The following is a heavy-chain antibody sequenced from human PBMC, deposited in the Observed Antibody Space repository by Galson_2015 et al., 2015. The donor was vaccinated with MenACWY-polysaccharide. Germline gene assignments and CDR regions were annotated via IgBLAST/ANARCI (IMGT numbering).Heavy chain of an antibody. D-gene: IGHD2/OR15-2a*01. J-gene: IGHJ6*02. V-gene: IGHV3-30-3*01. CDR3: ARAYCDRITCYGMDV. CDR2: ISYDETNK. Sequence: SLRLSCAASGFTFNSYAMHWVRQAPGKGLEWLAVISYDETNKYYADSVKGRFNISRVNSKNTLSLQMNSLRAEDTAVFYCARAYCDRITCYGMDVWGQGTTVAVSS. CDR1: GFTFNSYA.